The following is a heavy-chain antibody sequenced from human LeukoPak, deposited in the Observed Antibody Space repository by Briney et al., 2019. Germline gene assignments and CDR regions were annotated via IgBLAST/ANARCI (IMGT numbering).Heavy chain of an antibody. CDR2: INPNSGGT. J-gene: IGHJ3*02. CDR1: GYTFTGCY. D-gene: IGHD4-17*01. V-gene: IGHV1-2*02. Sequence: ASVKVCCKASGYTFTGCYMHWVRQAPGQGLEWMGWINPNSGGTNYAQKFQGRVTMTRDTSISTAYMELSRLRSDDTAVYYCARDRATVTTGDAFDIWGQGTMVTVSS. CDR3: ARDRATVTTGDAFDI.